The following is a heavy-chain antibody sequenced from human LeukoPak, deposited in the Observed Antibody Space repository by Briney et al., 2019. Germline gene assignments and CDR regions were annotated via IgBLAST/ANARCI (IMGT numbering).Heavy chain of an antibody. J-gene: IGHJ4*02. CDR1: GLTFSDYY. D-gene: IGHD5-18*01. CDR3: ARGRKYSLGSPFDY. CDR2: ISSSGGTI. V-gene: IGHV3-11*01. Sequence: PGGSLRLSCAASGLTFSDYYMTWIRQASGKGLEWISYISSSGGTIYYADPVKGRFTISRDNAKNSLYLQMNSLRAEDTAVYYCARGRKYSLGSPFDYWGQGTLVTVSS.